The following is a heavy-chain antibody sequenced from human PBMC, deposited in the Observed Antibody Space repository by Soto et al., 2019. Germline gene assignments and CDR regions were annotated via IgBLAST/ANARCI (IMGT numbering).Heavy chain of an antibody. CDR1: GGSISSYY. CDR3: ARSPLGYCSGGSCYSHFDY. J-gene: IGHJ4*02. V-gene: IGHV4-59*01. CDR2: IYYSGST. Sequence: SETLSLTCTVSGGSISSYYWSWIRQPPGKGLEWIGYIYYSGSTNYNPSLKSRVTISVDTSKNQFSLKLSSVTAADTAVYYCARSPLGYCSGGSCYSHFDYWGQGTLVTVS. D-gene: IGHD2-15*01.